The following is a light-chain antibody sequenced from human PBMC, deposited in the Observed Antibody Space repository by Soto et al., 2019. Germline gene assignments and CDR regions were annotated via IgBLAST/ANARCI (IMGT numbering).Light chain of an antibody. CDR2: DVS. CDR3: SSYTSSSHVV. Sequence: QSVLTQPASVSGSPGQSITISCTGTSSDVGGYNYVSWYQQHPGKAPKLMIYDVSNRPSGVSNRFSGSKSGNTASLTISGLQAEDEADYYCSSYTSSSHVVFGGGT. CDR1: SSDVGGYNY. V-gene: IGLV2-14*01. J-gene: IGLJ2*01.